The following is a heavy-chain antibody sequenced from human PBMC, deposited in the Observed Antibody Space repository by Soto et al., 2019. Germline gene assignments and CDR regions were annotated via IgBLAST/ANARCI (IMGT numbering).Heavy chain of an antibody. V-gene: IGHV1-18*01. CDR2: ISAYNGNT. J-gene: IGHJ1*01. CDR1: GYTFTSHD. CDR3: ARGPISYYDILTGPVGYFQH. Sequence: ASVKVSCKASGYTFTSHDINWVRQATGQGLEWMGWISAYNGNTNYAQKLQGRVTMTTDTSTSTAYMELRSLRSDDTVVYYCARGPISYYDILTGPVGYFQHWGQGTLVTVSS. D-gene: IGHD3-9*01.